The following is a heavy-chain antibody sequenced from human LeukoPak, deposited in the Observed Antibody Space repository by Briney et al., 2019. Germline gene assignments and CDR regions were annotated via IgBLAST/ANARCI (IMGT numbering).Heavy chain of an antibody. CDR3: AKGRGLRVWDPWDN. Sequence: ASVKVSCKASGYTFTGHYMHWVRQVPGQGLEWIGWINPKNAGTNYAQKFQGRVTMTRDTSISTVYMELSSLRSDDTAVYYCAKGRGLRVWDPWDNWGQGTLITVSS. D-gene: IGHD3-16*01. J-gene: IGHJ4*02. CDR1: GYTFTGHY. CDR2: INPKNAGT. V-gene: IGHV1-2*02.